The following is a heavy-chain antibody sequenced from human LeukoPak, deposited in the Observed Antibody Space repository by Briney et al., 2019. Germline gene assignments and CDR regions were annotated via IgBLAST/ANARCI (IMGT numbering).Heavy chain of an antibody. V-gene: IGHV4-4*02. D-gene: IGHD6-13*01. Sequence: SETLSLTCAVSGGSISSSNWWSWVRPPPGKGLEWIGEIYHSGSTNYNPSLKSRVTISVDKSKNQFSLKLSSVTAADTAVYYCATRGGEGYSSSWSTFDYWGQGTLVTVSS. CDR2: IYHSGST. CDR3: ATRGGEGYSSSWSTFDY. J-gene: IGHJ4*02. CDR1: GGSISSSNW.